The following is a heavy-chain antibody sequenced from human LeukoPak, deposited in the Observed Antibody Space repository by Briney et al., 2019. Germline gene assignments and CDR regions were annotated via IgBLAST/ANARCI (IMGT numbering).Heavy chain of an antibody. CDR2: IIPIFGTA. CDR3: ASVVPAARREFDY. Sequence: SVKVSCKASGGTFSSYAISWVRQAPGQGLEWMGGIIPIFGTANYAQKFQARVTITADESTSTAYMELSSLRSEDTAVYYCASVVPAARREFDYWGQGTLVTVSS. CDR1: GGTFSSYA. V-gene: IGHV1-69*13. J-gene: IGHJ4*02. D-gene: IGHD2-2*01.